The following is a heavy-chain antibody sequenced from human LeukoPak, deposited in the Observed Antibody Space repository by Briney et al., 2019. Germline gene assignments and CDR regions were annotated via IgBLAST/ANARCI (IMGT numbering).Heavy chain of an antibody. D-gene: IGHD3-22*01. CDR3: ARDGGWDYDTSGYYLHAFDI. V-gene: IGHV3-21*01. CDR1: GFTFNSYS. CDR2: ISSSTKYI. Sequence: GGSLRLSCAASGFTFNSYSMNWVRQAPGEGLEWVSSISSSTKYIYYADSLKGRFTISRDNAKNSLYLQVNSLRAEDTAVYYCARDGGWDYDTSGYYLHAFDIWGQGTMVTVSS. J-gene: IGHJ3*02.